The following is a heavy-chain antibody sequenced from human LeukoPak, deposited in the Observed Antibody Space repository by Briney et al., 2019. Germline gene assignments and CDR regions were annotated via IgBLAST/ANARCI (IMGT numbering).Heavy chain of an antibody. J-gene: IGHJ1*01. D-gene: IGHD5-24*01. CDR2: TYDRSKWYN. CDR3: ARERRDGYNSYFQH. Sequence: SQTLSLSCAVSGVTFSSNSAAWNWLTQAPWLGCEWPIRTYDRSKWYNDYAVSVKSRITINPDTSKNQFSLQLNSVTPEDTAVYYCARERRDGYNSYFQHWGQGTLVTVSS. CDR1: GVTFSSNSAA. V-gene: IGHV6-1*01.